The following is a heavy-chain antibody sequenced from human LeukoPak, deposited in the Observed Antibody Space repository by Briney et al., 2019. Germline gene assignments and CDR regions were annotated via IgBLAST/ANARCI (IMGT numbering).Heavy chain of an antibody. J-gene: IGHJ3*02. Sequence: PSETLSLTCTVSGGSISSSSYYWGWIRQPPGKGLEWIGEIYHSGSTNYNPSLKSRVTISVDKSKNQFSLKLSSVTAADTAVYYCASRGPPNAFDIWGQGTMVTVSS. CDR3: ASRGPPNAFDI. CDR2: IYHSGST. D-gene: IGHD3-10*01. CDR1: GGSISSSSYY. V-gene: IGHV4-39*07.